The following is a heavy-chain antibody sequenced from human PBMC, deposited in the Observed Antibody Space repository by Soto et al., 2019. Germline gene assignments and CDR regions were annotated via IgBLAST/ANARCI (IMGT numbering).Heavy chain of an antibody. J-gene: IGHJ5*02. CDR1: GYTFTKYD. Sequence: ASVKVSGKASGYTFTKYDISGVVQAALRGRDGMGWMNPNSANTGYAQKFQGRVSMTRDTSTNTAYMELSSLRSEDTAIYYCARMATSGTFNWFDPWGQGTLVTVSS. CDR2: MNPNSANT. CDR3: ARMATSGTFNWFDP. D-gene: IGHD1-26*01. V-gene: IGHV1-8*01.